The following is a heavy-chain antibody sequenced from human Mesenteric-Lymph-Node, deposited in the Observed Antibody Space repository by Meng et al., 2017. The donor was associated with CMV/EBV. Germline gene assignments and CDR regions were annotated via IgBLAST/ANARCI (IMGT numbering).Heavy chain of an antibody. CDR2: INPNSGGT. V-gene: IGHV1-2*02. CDR1: GYTFTGYY. J-gene: IGHJ6*02. D-gene: IGHD2-2*02. Sequence: ASVKVSFKASGYTFTGYYMHWVRQAPGQGLEWMGWINPNSGGTNYAQKFQGRVTMTRDTSISTAYMELSRLRSDDTAVYYCARVGYCSSTSCYTGMDVWGQGTTVTVSS. CDR3: ARVGYCSSTSCYTGMDV.